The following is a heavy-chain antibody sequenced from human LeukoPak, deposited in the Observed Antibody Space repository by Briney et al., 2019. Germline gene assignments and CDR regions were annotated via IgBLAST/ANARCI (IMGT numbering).Heavy chain of an antibody. D-gene: IGHD4-17*01. J-gene: IGHJ4*02. CDR1: GGSISSYY. CDR2: IYYSGST. Sequence: SETLSLTCTVSGGSISSYYWSWIRQPPGKGLEWIGYIYYSGSTNYNPSLKSRVTISVDTSKNQFSLKLSSVTAADTAVYYCARNRAGDYPYYFDYWGQGTLVTVSS. CDR3: ARNRAGDYPYYFDY. V-gene: IGHV4-59*01.